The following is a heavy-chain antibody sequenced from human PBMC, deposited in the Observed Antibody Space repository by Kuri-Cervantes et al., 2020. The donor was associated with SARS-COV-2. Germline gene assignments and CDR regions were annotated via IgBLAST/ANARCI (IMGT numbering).Heavy chain of an antibody. CDR2: ISSSSSYI. D-gene: IGHD3-22*01. CDR1: GFTFSSYS. Sequence: GGSLRLSRAASGFTFSSYSMNWVRQAPGKGLEWVSSISSSSSYIYYADSVKGRFTISRDNAKNSLYLQMNSLRAEDTAVYYCAKDMYYDSSGFYDAFDIWGQGTMVTVSS. CDR3: AKDMYYDSSGFYDAFDI. V-gene: IGHV3-21*01. J-gene: IGHJ3*02.